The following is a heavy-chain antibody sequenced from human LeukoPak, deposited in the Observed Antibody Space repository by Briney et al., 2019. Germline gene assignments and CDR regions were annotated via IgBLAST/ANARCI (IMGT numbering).Heavy chain of an antibody. CDR1: GDSVSSSSAA. Sequence: SQTLSLTCAISGDSVSSSSAAWNWIRQSPSRGLEWLGRTYYRSKWYNDYAVSVKSRITINPDTSKNQFSLQLNSVTPEDTAVYYCARVLPWFGESYFDYWGQGTLVTVSS. CDR3: ARVLPWFGESYFDY. CDR2: TYYRSKWYN. D-gene: IGHD3-10*01. V-gene: IGHV6-1*01. J-gene: IGHJ4*02.